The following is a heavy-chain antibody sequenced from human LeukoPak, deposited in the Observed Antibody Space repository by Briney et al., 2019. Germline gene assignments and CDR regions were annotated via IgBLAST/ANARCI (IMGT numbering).Heavy chain of an antibody. Sequence: PGGSLRLSCAASGLSFSSHWMSWVRQAPGKGLEWVANINQDGSVINYVGSVKGRFTISRDNAENSLYLQMNSLRDEDTAVYYCARAQRITIFGVASDQWDYYYGMDVWGQGTTVTVSS. J-gene: IGHJ6*02. D-gene: IGHD3-3*01. CDR3: ARAQRITIFGVASDQWDYYYGMDV. CDR1: GLSFSSHW. V-gene: IGHV3-7*01. CDR2: INQDGSVI.